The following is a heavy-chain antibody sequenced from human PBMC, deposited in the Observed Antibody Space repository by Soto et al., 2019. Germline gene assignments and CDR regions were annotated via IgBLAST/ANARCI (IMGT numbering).Heavy chain of an antibody. Sequence: EVQLVESGGGLVQPGGSLRLSCAACGFTFSSYAMHWVRQAPGNGLEYVSAISSNGGSTYYANSVKGRFTNTRENSKNPLYLPMGSLKAEETASYYSARGSNSWYCCMDVWGQGTTVTVSS. CDR3: ARGSNSWYCCMDV. J-gene: IGHJ6*02. D-gene: IGHD6-13*01. CDR2: ISSNGGST. V-gene: IGHV3-64*01. CDR1: GFTFSSYA.